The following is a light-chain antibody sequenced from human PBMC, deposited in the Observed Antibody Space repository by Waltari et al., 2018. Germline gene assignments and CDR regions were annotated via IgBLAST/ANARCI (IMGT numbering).Light chain of an antibody. CDR2: AAS. CDR3: QQYYSYSWT. CDR1: QGISSY. Sequence: IRMTQSPSSFSASTGDRVTITCRASQGISSYLAWYQQKPGKAPKLLIYAASTLQSGVPSRFSGSGSGTDFTLTISCLQSEDFATYYCQQYYSYSWTFG. J-gene: IGKJ1*01. V-gene: IGKV1-8*01.